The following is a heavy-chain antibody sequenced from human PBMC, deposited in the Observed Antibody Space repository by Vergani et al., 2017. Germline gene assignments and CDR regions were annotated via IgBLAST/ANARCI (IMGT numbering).Heavy chain of an antibody. CDR2: VYYTGST. V-gene: IGHV4-59*01. J-gene: IGHJ5*02. D-gene: IGHD2/OR15-2a*01. CDR3: ARDRDLYCRSTTSCHNWFDP. CDR1: GAAIKDFY. Sequence: QVQLQESGPGLVKPSETLSLTCTVSGAAIKDFYWSWFRQPPGKGLEWIGYVYYTGSTTYNPSLKSRVTISVDTSNNQFSLRMTPLTAADTAIYYCARDRDLYCRSTTSCHNWFDPWGQGSLVTVSS.